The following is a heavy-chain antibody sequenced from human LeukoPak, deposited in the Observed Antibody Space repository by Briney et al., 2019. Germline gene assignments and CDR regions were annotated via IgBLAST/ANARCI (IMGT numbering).Heavy chain of an antibody. V-gene: IGHV3-21*04. CDR2: ISSSSSYI. Sequence: NTGGSLRLSCAASGFTFSSYSMNWVRQAPGKGLEWVSSISSSSSYIYYADSVKGRFTISRDKSKNTLYLQMNSLRVEDTAEYYCAKAKGSGLNYYFDYWGQGTLVTVSS. J-gene: IGHJ4*02. CDR1: GFTFSSYS. D-gene: IGHD6-19*01. CDR3: AKAKGSGLNYYFDY.